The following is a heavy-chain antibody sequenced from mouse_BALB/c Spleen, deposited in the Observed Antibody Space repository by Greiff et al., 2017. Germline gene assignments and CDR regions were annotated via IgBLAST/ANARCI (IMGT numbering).Heavy chain of an antibody. V-gene: IGHV3-8*02. J-gene: IGHJ4*01. CDR2: ISYSGST. D-gene: IGHD2-14*01. CDR3: ARLDYRYEDYAMDY. CDR1: GDSITSGY. Sequence: EVQLVESGPSLVKPSQTLSLTCSVTGDSITSGYWNWIRKFPGNKLEYMGYISYSGSTYYNPSLKSRISITRDTSKNQYYLQLNSVTTEDTATYYCARLDYRYEDYAMDYWGQGTSVTVSS.